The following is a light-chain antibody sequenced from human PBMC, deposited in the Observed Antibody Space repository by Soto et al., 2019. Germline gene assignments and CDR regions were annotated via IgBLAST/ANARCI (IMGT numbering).Light chain of an antibody. V-gene: IGLV2-14*01. Sequence: QSALTQPASVYGSPGQSITISCTGTSSDVGGYNYVSWYQQHPGKAPKLMIYDVSNRPSGVSNRFSGSKSGNTASLTISGLQAEDEADYYCSSYTSSSNVVFGGGTKVTVL. CDR2: DVS. J-gene: IGLJ2*01. CDR1: SSDVGGYNY. CDR3: SSYTSSSNVV.